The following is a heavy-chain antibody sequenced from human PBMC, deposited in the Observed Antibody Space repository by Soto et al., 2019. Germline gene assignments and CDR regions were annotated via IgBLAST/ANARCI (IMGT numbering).Heavy chain of an antibody. CDR2: ISYDGTDE. CDR1: GFSFSSYG. Sequence: PGGSLRLSCAASGFSFSSYGMHWVRQAPGKGLEWVAMISYDGTDEYYADSVKGQVTISADKSISTAYLQWSSLKASDTAMYYCARTIAAHYYYWFDPWGPGTLVTVSS. V-gene: IGHV3-30*03. J-gene: IGHJ5*02. D-gene: IGHD6-6*01. CDR3: ARTIAAHYYYWFDP.